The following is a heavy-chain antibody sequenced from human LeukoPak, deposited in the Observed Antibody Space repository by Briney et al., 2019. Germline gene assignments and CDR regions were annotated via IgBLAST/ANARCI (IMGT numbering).Heavy chain of an antibody. CDR2: IYYSGST. Sequence: SETLSLTCTVSGGSISGYYWSWIRQPPGKGLEWIGYIYYSGSTNYNPSLKSRVTISVDTSKNQFSLKLSSVTAADTAVYYCAREGGYYEFDYWGQGTLVTVSS. CDR1: GGSISGYY. D-gene: IGHD3-22*01. J-gene: IGHJ4*02. V-gene: IGHV4-59*01. CDR3: AREGGYYEFDY.